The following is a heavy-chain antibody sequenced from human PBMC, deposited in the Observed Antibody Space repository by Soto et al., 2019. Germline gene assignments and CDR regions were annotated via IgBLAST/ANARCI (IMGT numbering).Heavy chain of an antibody. CDR1: GGSISSGDYY. CDR2: IYYSGST. J-gene: IGHJ6*02. CDR3: ARECASRYQLLCPDYGMDV. D-gene: IGHD2-2*01. V-gene: IGHV4-30-4*01. Sequence: QVQLQESGPGLVKPSQTLSLTCTVSGGSISSGDYYWSWIRQPPGKGLEWVGYIYYSGSTYYNPSLKSRVTISVDPSKNQFSLKLSSVTAADTAVYYCARECASRYQLLCPDYGMDVWGQGTTVTVSS.